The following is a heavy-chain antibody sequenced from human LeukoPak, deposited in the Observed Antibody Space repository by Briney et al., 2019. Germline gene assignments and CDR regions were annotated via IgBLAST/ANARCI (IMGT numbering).Heavy chain of an antibody. CDR2: IYYSGST. Sequence: SETLSLTCTVSGGSISSSSYYWGWIRQPPGKGLEWIGSIYYSGSTYYNPSLKSRVTISVDTSKNQFSLELSSVTAADTAVYYCAGTYGSGSYYKSPFDYWGQGTLVTVSS. CDR1: GGSISSSSYY. V-gene: IGHV4-39*01. J-gene: IGHJ4*02. D-gene: IGHD3-10*01. CDR3: AGTYGSGSYYKSPFDY.